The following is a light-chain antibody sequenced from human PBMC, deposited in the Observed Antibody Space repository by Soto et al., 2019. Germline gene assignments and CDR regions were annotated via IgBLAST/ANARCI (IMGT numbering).Light chain of an antibody. CDR2: EVS. J-gene: IGLJ2*01. CDR1: SSDVGGYNY. CDR3: SSFAGNNNLV. Sequence: QSALTQPPSASGSPGQSVTISCTRTSSDVGGYNYVSWYQQHPGEAPKLMISEVSKRPSGVPDRFSGSKSGNTASLTVSGLQAEDEADYYCSSFAGNNNLVFGGGTKLTVL. V-gene: IGLV2-8*01.